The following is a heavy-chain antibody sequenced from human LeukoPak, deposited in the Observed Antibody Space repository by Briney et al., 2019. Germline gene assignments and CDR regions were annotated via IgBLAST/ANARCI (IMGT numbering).Heavy chain of an antibody. CDR1: GGSISSGSYY. CDR3: ARGNYDFWSGQNWFDP. Sequence: SETLSLTCTVSGGSISSGSYYWSWIRQPAGKGLEWIGRIYTSGSTNCNPSLKSRVTISVDTSKNQFSLKLSSVTAADTAVYYCARGNYDFWSGQNWFDPWGQGTLVTVSS. D-gene: IGHD3-3*01. J-gene: IGHJ5*02. CDR2: IYTSGST. V-gene: IGHV4-61*02.